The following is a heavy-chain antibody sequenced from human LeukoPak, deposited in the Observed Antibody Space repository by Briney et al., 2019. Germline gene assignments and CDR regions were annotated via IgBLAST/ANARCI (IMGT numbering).Heavy chain of an antibody. V-gene: IGHV4-4*07. Sequence: PSETLSLTCTVSGDSVSRYYWSWIRQPAGKGLEWIGRIYNGGIITYNPSLKSRVTMSIDTSNNQFSLRLRFVTAADTAVYYCARDSGTTGEVKFDPWGQGTLVTVSS. J-gene: IGHJ5*02. CDR1: GDSVSRYY. CDR2: IYNGGII. D-gene: IGHD3-10*01. CDR3: ARDSGTTGEVKFDP.